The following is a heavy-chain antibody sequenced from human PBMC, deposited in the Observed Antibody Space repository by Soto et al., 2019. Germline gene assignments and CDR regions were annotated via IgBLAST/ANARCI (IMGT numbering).Heavy chain of an antibody. CDR3: AKDLLVPAAILGWGESSFDY. Sequence: EVQLLESGGGLVQPGGSLRLTCAASGFTFSSYAMSWVRQAPGKGLEWVSSISGSGGSTYYADSVKGRFTISRDNSKNTLYLQMNSLRAEDTAVYYCAKDLLVPAAILGWGESSFDYWGQGTLVTVSS. J-gene: IGHJ4*02. D-gene: IGHD2-2*02. V-gene: IGHV3-23*01. CDR1: GFTFSSYA. CDR2: ISGSGGST.